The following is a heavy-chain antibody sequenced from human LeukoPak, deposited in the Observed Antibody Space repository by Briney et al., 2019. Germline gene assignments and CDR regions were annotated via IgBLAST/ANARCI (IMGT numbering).Heavy chain of an antibody. CDR3: AAYFSGYARFDY. Sequence: SETLSLTCTASGSSISTDYYWGWIRQPPERGLEWIGSVHHSGRTYYNPSLKSRVTISVDTSKNQFSLKLSSVTAADTAVYYCAAYFSGYARFDYWGQGTLVTVSS. CDR1: GSSISTDYY. J-gene: IGHJ4*02. V-gene: IGHV4-38-2*02. CDR2: VHHSGRT. D-gene: IGHD5-12*01.